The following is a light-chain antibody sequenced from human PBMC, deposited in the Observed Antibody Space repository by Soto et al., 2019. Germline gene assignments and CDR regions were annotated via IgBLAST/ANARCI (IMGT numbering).Light chain of an antibody. Sequence: EIVLAQSPATLSLSPGERATLSCRASQSVSSYLAWYQQKPGQXPRXXIYDASNRATGIPARFSGSGSGTDLTITISSLEPEDGEVYDGQQRSNWPITFGQGTRLEIK. CDR3: QQRSNWPIT. CDR2: DAS. CDR1: QSVSSY. J-gene: IGKJ5*01. V-gene: IGKV3-11*01.